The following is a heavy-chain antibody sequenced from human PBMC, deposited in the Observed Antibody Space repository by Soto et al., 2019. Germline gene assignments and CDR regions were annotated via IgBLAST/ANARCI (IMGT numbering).Heavy chain of an antibody. J-gene: IGHJ2*01. CDR1: GFTFSSYS. CDR3: ARDWRTTTVTYVYWYFDL. D-gene: IGHD4-17*01. Sequence: EVQLVESGGGLVQPGGSLRLSCAASGFTFSSYSMNWVRQAPGKGLEWVSYISSSSSTIYYADSVKGRFTISRDNAKNSLYLQMNSLRDEETAVYYCARDWRTTTVTYVYWYFDLWGRGTLVTVSS. V-gene: IGHV3-48*02. CDR2: ISSSSSTI.